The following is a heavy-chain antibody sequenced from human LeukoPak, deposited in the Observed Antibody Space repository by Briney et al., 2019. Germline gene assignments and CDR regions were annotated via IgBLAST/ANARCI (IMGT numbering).Heavy chain of an antibody. CDR2: ISYDGSNK. J-gene: IGHJ6*02. D-gene: IGHD5-12*01. V-gene: IGHV3-30*03. CDR3: ARDQYGYSGYDSHTYYYYGMDV. Sequence: GGSLRLSCAASGFTFSSYGMHWVRQAPGKGLEWVAVISYDGSNKYYADSVKGRFTISRDNSKNTLYLQMNSLRAEDTAVYYCARDQYGYSGYDSHTYYYYGMDVWGQGTTVTVSS. CDR1: GFTFSSYG.